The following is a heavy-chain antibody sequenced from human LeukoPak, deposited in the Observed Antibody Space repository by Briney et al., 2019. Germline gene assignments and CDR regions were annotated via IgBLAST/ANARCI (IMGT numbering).Heavy chain of an antibody. CDR1: GGSFSGYY. Sequence: SETLSLTCAVYGGSFSGYYWSWIRQPPGKGLEWIGEINHSGSTNYNPSLKSRVTISVDTSKNQFSLELSSVTAADTAVYYCARLDYVWGSYRTFDYWGQGTLVTVSS. CDR2: INHSGST. D-gene: IGHD3-16*02. CDR3: ARLDYVWGSYRTFDY. V-gene: IGHV4-34*01. J-gene: IGHJ4*02.